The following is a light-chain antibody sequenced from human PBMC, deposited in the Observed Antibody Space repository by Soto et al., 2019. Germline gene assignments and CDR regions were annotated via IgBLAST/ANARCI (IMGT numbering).Light chain of an antibody. CDR2: KAS. CDR1: QTISAR. J-gene: IGKJ1*01. V-gene: IGKV1-5*03. Sequence: IHMTHSPSTLSASLGDRVTITFRASQTISARLAWYQQKPGKAPKLLIYKASTLKSGVPSRFSGSGSGTEFTLTISSLQPDDFATYYCQHYNSYSEAFGQGTKVDIK. CDR3: QHYNSYSEA.